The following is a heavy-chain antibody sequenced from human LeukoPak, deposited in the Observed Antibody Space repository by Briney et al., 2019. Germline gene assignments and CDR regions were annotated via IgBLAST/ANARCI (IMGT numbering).Heavy chain of an antibody. Sequence: SVKVSCKASGGTFSSYAISWVRQAPGQGLEWMGGIIPIFGTANYAQKFQGRVTITADESTSTAYMELSSLRSEGTAVYYCARDGSIAAAGTENYYYGMDVWGQGTTVTVSS. CDR3: ARDGSIAAAGTENYYYGMDV. CDR2: IIPIFGTA. V-gene: IGHV1-69*13. J-gene: IGHJ6*02. CDR1: GGTFSSYA. D-gene: IGHD6-13*01.